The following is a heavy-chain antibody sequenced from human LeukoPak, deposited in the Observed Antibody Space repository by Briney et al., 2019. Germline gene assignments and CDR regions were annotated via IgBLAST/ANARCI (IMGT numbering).Heavy chain of an antibody. CDR1: GGTFSSYA. CDR2: IIPIFGTA. D-gene: IGHD1-7*01. Sequence: GASVKVSCKASGGTFSSYAISWVRQAPGQGLEWMGGIIPIFGTANYAQKFQGRVTITADKSTSTAYMELSSLRSEDTAVYYCARVGYIELEVLAPGYYYMDVWGKGTTVTVSS. CDR3: ARVGYIELEVLAPGYYYMDV. J-gene: IGHJ6*03. V-gene: IGHV1-69*06.